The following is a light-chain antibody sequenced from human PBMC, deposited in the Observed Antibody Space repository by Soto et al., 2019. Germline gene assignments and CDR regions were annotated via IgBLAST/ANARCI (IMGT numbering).Light chain of an antibody. Sequence: QSVLTQPASVSGSPGRSITISCTGTTSDVWVSWYQQHPGKAPKLIIYEGSKRPSGISNRFSGSRSGNTASLTISGLQAEDEADFYCCSYASSGTYVFGTGTKVTVL. CDR3: CSYASSGTYV. V-gene: IGLV2-23*01. CDR2: EGS. J-gene: IGLJ1*01. CDR1: TSDVW.